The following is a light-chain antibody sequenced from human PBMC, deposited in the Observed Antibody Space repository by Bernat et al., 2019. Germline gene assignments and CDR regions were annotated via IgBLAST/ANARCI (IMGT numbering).Light chain of an antibody. CDR3: NSRDRSGCHSV. V-gene: IGLV3-19*01. CDR2: GKN. J-gene: IGLJ1*01. CDR1: SLRSYY. Sequence: SSELTQDPAVSVALGQTVSIPCQGDSLRSYYANWYQQKSGQAPVLVVNGKNNRPSGIPDRFSVSSSVNTASLTITGTQAVDEADYPCNSRDRSGCHSVFGTGTKVT.